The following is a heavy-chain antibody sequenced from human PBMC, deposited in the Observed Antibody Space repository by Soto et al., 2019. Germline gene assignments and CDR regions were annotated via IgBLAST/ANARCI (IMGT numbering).Heavy chain of an antibody. CDR1: GFTFSSYA. CDR2: ISYDGSDK. Sequence: PGGSLRLSCAASGFTFSSYAMNWVRQAPGKGLEWVALISYDGSDKDYADSVKGRFTISRDNSRNTLFLQMNSLRAEDTAAYYCARDYYKYYDSSGYYRSPAYWGQGTLVTVS. D-gene: IGHD3-22*01. J-gene: IGHJ4*02. CDR3: ARDYYKYYDSSGYYRSPAY. V-gene: IGHV3-30-3*01.